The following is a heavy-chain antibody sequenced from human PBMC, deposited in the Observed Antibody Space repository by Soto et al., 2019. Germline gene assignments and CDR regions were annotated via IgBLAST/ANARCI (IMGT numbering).Heavy chain of an antibody. J-gene: IGHJ4*01. CDR1: GYPFTTYG. Sequence: GASVKVSCKASGYPFTTYGINWVRQAPGQGLEWMGWIGVSNGYTNYAQNLQGRVTMTADTSTNVAYMELRSLRSDDTAVYYCTRENAAAASPTLDYWGHGTLVTVSS. CDR2: IGVSNGYT. D-gene: IGHD6-13*01. CDR3: TRENAAAASPTLDY. V-gene: IGHV1-18*01.